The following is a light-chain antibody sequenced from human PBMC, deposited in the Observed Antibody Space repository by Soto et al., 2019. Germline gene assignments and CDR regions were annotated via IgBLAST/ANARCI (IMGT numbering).Light chain of an antibody. J-gene: IGKJ4*01. CDR3: QQYGNSPQT. CDR2: GVS. Sequence: PGDRSTLSCRASQSVRSDYFAWYQQKPGQAPRVIIFGVSTRATAIPDRFTGSGSGTDFTLTISRLEPEDFALYYCQQYGNSPQTFGGGIKVEIX. V-gene: IGKV3-20*01. CDR1: QSVRSDY.